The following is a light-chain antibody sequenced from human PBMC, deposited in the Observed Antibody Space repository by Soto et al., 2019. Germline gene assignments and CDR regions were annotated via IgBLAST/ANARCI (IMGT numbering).Light chain of an antibody. Sequence: QSALTQPASVSGSPGQSITISCTGTSSDVGGYNYVSWYQHHPGKATKLMIYDVTNRPSGVSNRFSGSKSGNTASLTISGVQSEDEASYYCSSYNTTSTVVFGGGTKLTVL. J-gene: IGLJ2*01. CDR3: SSYNTTSTVV. CDR2: DVT. CDR1: SSDVGGYNY. V-gene: IGLV2-14*03.